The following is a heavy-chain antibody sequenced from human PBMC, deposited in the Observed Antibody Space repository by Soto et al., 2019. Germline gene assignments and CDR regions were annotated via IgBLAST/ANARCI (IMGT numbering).Heavy chain of an antibody. CDR3: ARRGAASDYFDY. CDR2: IFPGDSDT. J-gene: IGHJ4*02. D-gene: IGHD2-15*01. Sequence: GESLKISCQGSGYNFANYWIGWVRQMPGKGLEWMGIIFPGDSDTTYSPSFQGRVTISADKSISTVYLQWSSLKASDTAMYYCARRGAASDYFDYWGQGTLVTVSS. CDR1: GYNFANYW. V-gene: IGHV5-51*01.